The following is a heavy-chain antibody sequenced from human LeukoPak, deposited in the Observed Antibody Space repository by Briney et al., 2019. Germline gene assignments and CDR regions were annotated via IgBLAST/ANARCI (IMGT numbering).Heavy chain of an antibody. D-gene: IGHD2-15*01. CDR2: IIPIFGTA. CDR1: GGTFSSYA. CDR3: ASVLRGYCSGGSCYPYYYYYYGMDV. V-gene: IGHV1-69*06. Sequence: GASVKVSCKASGGTFSSYAISWVRQAPGRGLEWMGGIIPIFGTANYAQKFQGRVTITADKSTSTAYMELSSLRSEDTAVYYCASVLRGYCSGGSCYPYYYYYYGMDVWGKGTTVTVSS. J-gene: IGHJ6*04.